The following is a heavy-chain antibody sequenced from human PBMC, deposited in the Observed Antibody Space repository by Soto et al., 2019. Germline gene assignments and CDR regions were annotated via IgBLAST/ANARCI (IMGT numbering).Heavy chain of an antibody. CDR3: ARGRYGDY. CDR2: ISAHNGTT. CDR1: GYTFTSYG. D-gene: IGHD1-1*01. J-gene: IGHJ4*02. Sequence: QVHLVQSGAEVKKPGASVKVSCKASGYTFTSYGITWVRQAPGQGLEWMGWISAHNGTTDYAQQLQGRVIVTGATSTTPAYMGLRSRISDSAAVYYCARGRYGDYWGQGALVTVSS. V-gene: IGHV1-18*01.